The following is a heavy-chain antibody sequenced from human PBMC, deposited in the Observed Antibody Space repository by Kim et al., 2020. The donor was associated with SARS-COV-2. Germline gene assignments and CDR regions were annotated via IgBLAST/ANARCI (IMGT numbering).Heavy chain of an antibody. CDR2: INADSGGT. Sequence: ASVKVSCKASGYTFTDYYIHWVRQAPGKGLEWMGCINADSGGTHYAQKFRGRVTMTTDTYINTAHMELTGLSYDDTAVFYCARDWADNSFDSWGQGTLVPVPS. V-gene: IGHV1-2*02. CDR3: ARDWADNSFDS. CDR1: GYTFTDYY. D-gene: IGHD7-27*01. J-gene: IGHJ4*02.